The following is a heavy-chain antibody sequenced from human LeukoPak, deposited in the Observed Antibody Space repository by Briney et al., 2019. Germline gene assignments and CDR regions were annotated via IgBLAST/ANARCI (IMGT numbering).Heavy chain of an antibody. CDR1: GGSISSSTYY. CDR2: IYYSVST. J-gene: IGHJ3*01. Sequence: SETLSLTCTVSGGSISSSTYYWGWIRQPPGKGLEWIASIYYSVSTYYKPSLKSRVTISADTSKNRFSLKLSSMTAADTAVYYCARHKAASSGGYVGAFNFWGQGTMVTVSS. V-gene: IGHV4-39*01. CDR3: ARHKAASSGGYVGAFNF. D-gene: IGHD5-12*01.